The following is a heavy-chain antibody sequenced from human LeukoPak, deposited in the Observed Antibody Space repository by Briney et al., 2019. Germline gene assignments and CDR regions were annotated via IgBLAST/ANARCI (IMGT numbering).Heavy chain of an antibody. CDR2: INPNSGGT. Sequence: ASVKVSCKASGYTFTGYYMHWVRQAPGQGLEWMGWINPNSGGTNYAQKFQGRVTMTRDTSISTAYMELTSLRSDDTAVYYCAISGDGYNLAAFDYWGQGTLVTVSS. D-gene: IGHD5-24*01. V-gene: IGHV1-2*02. CDR1: GYTFTGYY. J-gene: IGHJ4*02. CDR3: AISGDGYNLAAFDY.